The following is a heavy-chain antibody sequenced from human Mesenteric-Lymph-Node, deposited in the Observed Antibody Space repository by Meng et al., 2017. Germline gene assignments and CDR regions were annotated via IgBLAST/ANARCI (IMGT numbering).Heavy chain of an antibody. J-gene: IGHJ4*02. V-gene: IGHV5-51*01. Sequence: KVPCNGSGYSFTSYWIGWVRQMTGKGLERMGLIYPGDSDTRYSPSFQGQVTISADKSISTAYLQWSSLKASDTAMYYCARLMDDSSGYYFDYWGQGTLVTVSS. CDR1: GYSFTSYW. D-gene: IGHD3-22*01. CDR3: ARLMDDSSGYYFDY. CDR2: IYPGDSDT.